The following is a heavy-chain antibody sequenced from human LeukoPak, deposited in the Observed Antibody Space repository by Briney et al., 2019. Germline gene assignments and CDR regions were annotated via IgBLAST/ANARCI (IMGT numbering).Heavy chain of an antibody. CDR3: ARASRGSGRAAFDI. D-gene: IGHD3-10*01. Sequence: GGSLRLSCAASGFIFSSYEMNWVRQAPGKGLEWVSFISTDGSTIHYADSVKGRFTISRDNAKNTLYLQMNSLRAEDTAVYYCARASRGSGRAAFDIWGQGTMVTVSS. CDR1: GFIFSSYE. J-gene: IGHJ3*02. CDR2: ISTDGSTI. V-gene: IGHV3-48*03.